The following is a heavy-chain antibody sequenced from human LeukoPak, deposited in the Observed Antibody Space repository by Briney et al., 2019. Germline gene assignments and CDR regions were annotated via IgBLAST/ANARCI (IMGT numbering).Heavy chain of an antibody. Sequence: SETLSLTCTVSGGSIGSHYWSWIRQPPGKGLEWIGYIYYSGSTNYNPSFKSRVTISVDTSKNQFSLKLSSVSAADTAVYYCARVRDGYNDCWGQGTLVTVSS. J-gene: IGHJ4*02. D-gene: IGHD5-24*01. V-gene: IGHV4-59*11. CDR2: IYYSGST. CDR1: GGSIGSHY. CDR3: ARVRDGYNDC.